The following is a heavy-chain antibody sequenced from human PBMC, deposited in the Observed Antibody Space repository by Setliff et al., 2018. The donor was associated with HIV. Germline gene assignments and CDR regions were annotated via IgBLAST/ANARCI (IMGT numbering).Heavy chain of an antibody. CDR2: IWYDGSNK. CDR1: GFTFSSYG. J-gene: IGHJ4*02. V-gene: IGHV3-33*08. D-gene: IGHD3-22*01. Sequence: LRLSCAASGFTFSSYGMHWVRQAPGKGLEWVAVIWYDGSNKYYADSVKGRFTISRDNSKNTLYLQMNSLRAEDTAVYYCARDPASIAYYARFDYWGQGTLVTVSS. CDR3: ARDPASIAYYARFDY.